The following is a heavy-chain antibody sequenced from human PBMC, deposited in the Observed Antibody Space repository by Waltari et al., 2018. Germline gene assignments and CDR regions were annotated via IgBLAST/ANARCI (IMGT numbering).Heavy chain of an antibody. V-gene: IGHV4-4*02. Sequence: QLQLQESGPGLVKPSETLSLTCTVSGDSMNSNSWWSWVRQSPDKGLEWIGQVLRNGRSNYNPSLEGRVIISLETSNNRFSLELTSATAVDTAVYYCARDRGTGLYLDSWGPGTLVTVS. CDR3: ARDRGTGLYLDS. CDR2: VLRNGRS. J-gene: IGHJ4*02. D-gene: IGHD1-1*01. CDR1: GDSMNSNSW.